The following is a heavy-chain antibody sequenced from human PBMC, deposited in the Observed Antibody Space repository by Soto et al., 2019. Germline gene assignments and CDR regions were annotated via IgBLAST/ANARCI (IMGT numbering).Heavy chain of an antibody. J-gene: IGHJ2*01. CDR2: SYYSGST. D-gene: IGHD3-22*01. CDR3: APTGSGYYSDYWYFDL. Sequence: QLQLQESGPGLVKPSETLSLTCTVSGGSISSSSYYWGWIRQPPGKGLEWIGSSYYSGSTYYNPSLKSRVTMSVDTSKNQSSLKLSSVTAADTAVYYCAPTGSGYYSDYWYFDLWGRGTLVTVSS. V-gene: IGHV4-39*01. CDR1: GGSISSSSYY.